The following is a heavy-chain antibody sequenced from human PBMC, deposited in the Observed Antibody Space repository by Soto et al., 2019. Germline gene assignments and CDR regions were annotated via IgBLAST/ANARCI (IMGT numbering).Heavy chain of an antibody. J-gene: IGHJ4*02. CDR1: GFTFSSQG. V-gene: IGHV3-30*18. CDR2: ISFDGSNK. Sequence: ESGGGVVQPGRSLRLSCAASGFTFSSQGMHWVRQAPGKGLEWVAVISFDGSNKYYVDSVKGRFTISRDNSKNTLYLQMNSLRAEDTAVYHCAKDRVESGLGEVDYWGQGTLVTVSS. D-gene: IGHD3-16*01. CDR3: AKDRVESGLGEVDY.